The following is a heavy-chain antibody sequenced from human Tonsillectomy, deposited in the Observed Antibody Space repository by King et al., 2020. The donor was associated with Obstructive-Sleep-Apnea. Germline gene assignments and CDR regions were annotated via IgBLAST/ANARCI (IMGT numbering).Heavy chain of an antibody. Sequence: VHLVESGGGLVKPGGSLRLSCAASGFTFRDYYMSWIRQVAGKGLEWVSYISMSSSYTKYADSVKGRFTISRDNAKNSLYLQMNSLRAEDTAVYYCAIGLDYYGSGSYGYWGQGTLVTVSS. CDR1: GFTFRDYY. CDR3: AIGLDYYGSGSYGY. V-gene: IGHV3-11*06. J-gene: IGHJ4*02. CDR2: ISMSSSYT. D-gene: IGHD3-10*01.